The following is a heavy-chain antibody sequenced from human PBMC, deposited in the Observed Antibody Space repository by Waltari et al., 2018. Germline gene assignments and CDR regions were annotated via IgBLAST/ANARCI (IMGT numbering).Heavy chain of an antibody. V-gene: IGHV4-4*07. CDR1: GGSISSYS. Sequence: QVQLQESGPGLVKPSETLSLTCTVSGGSISSYSWSWIRQPAGKGLEWLGRIYTSGSTNYNPSLKSRVTMSVDTSKNQFSLKLSSVTAADTAVYYCARGKLAAARPSWFDPWGQGTLVTVSS. D-gene: IGHD6-6*01. CDR2: IYTSGST. CDR3: ARGKLAAARPSWFDP. J-gene: IGHJ5*02.